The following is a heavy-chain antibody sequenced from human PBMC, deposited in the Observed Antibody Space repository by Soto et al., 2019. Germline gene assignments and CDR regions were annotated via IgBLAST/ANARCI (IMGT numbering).Heavy chain of an antibody. CDR2: MNPNSGNT. CDR1: GYTFTSYD. Sequence: QVQLVQSGAEVKKPGASVKVSCKASGYTFTSYDINWVRQATGQGLEWMGWMNPNSGNTGYAQKFQGRVTMTRNTSISTAYMELSSLRSEVTAVYYCATRPPYSSSWYDFDYWGQGTLVTVSS. D-gene: IGHD6-13*01. V-gene: IGHV1-8*01. J-gene: IGHJ4*02. CDR3: ATRPPYSSSWYDFDY.